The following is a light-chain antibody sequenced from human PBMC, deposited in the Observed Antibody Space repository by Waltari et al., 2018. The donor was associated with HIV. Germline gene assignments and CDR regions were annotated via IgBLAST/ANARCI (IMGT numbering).Light chain of an antibody. CDR2: EVT. CDR3: CSYAGSHTFVV. V-gene: IGLV2-23*02. CDR1: NSYVGSYAL. J-gene: IGLJ2*01. Sequence: QSALPQPASVSGSPGQSVTISCAGSNSYVGSYALVSWYQHHPGKAPKRLIYEVTKRPSGVSNRFSGSKSGNTASLTISGLQAEDEADYYCCSYAGSHTFVVFGGGTKLTVL.